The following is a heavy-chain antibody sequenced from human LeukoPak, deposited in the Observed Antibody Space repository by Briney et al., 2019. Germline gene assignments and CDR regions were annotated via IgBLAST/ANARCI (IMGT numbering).Heavy chain of an antibody. CDR2: TTWNSDNV. V-gene: IGHV3-9*01. CDR1: GFTFDDHA. CDR3: VRDSYPSDHFFDY. Sequence: PGRSLKLSCAGSGFTFDDHAMHWVRQAPGKGLEWVSGTTWNSDNVDYADSVKGRFTISRDNAKNTLYLQMNSLTSEDTALYYCVRDSYPSDHFFDYWGQGVLVTVSA. J-gene: IGHJ4*02.